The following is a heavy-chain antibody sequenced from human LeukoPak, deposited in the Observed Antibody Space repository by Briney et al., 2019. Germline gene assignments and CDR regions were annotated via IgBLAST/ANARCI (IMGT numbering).Heavy chain of an antibody. CDR2: IYHSGST. V-gene: IGHV4-4*02. Sequence: SETPSLTCAVSGGSISSSNWWSWVRQPPGKGLEWIGEIYHSGSTNYNPSLKSRVTISVDTSKNQFSLKLSSVTAADTAVYYCARGGGAGYYYYYMDVWGKGTTVTISS. CDR1: GGSISSSNW. D-gene: IGHD3-16*01. CDR3: ARGGGAGYYYYYMDV. J-gene: IGHJ6*03.